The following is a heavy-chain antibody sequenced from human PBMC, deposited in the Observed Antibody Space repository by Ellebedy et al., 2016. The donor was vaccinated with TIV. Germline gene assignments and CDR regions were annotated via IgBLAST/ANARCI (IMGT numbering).Heavy chain of an antibody. CDR2: ISRNSGSI. CDR3: AKDMITTVTTWGPFDY. J-gene: IGHJ4*02. CDR1: GFTFDDYA. Sequence: SLKISXAASGFTFDDYAMHWVRQAPGKGLEWVSGISRNSGSIGYVDSVKGRFTISRDNSKNTLYLQMNSLRAEDTAVYYCAKDMITTVTTWGPFDYWGQGTLVTVS. V-gene: IGHV3-9*01. D-gene: IGHD4-17*01.